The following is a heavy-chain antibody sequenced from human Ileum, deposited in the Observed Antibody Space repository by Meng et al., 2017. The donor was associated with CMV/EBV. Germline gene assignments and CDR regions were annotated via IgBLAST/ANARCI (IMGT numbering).Heavy chain of an antibody. CDR3: TRVRQDGTYGKFDP. V-gene: IGHV3-74*01. Sequence: GESLKISCEASGFTLSGYWMHWVRRAPGKGLVWVSRINSDGTTTNYADAVKGRFTISRDNAKNTLYLQMNSLTAEDTAVYHCTRVRQDGTYGKFDPWGQGMLVTVSS. CDR2: INSDGTTT. CDR1: GFTLSGYW. J-gene: IGHJ5*02. D-gene: IGHD3-16*01.